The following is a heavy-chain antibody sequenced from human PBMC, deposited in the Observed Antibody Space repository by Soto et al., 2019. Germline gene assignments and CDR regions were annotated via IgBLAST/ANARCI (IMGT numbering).Heavy chain of an antibody. D-gene: IGHD3-3*01. CDR3: ARDGDPQSAVWSGPLGGGRFDP. CDR1: GGTFGNSA. Sequence: QVQLVQSGAEVKKPGSSVNVSCKTSGGTFGNSAVTWVRQAPGQGLEWLGGIVPMFGTANYAQKFQGRVTITADEWTITAYMELSSLNTADTAVYYCARDGDPQSAVWSGPLGGGRFDPWGQGTLVTVSS. V-gene: IGHV1-69*12. J-gene: IGHJ5*02. CDR2: IVPMFGTA.